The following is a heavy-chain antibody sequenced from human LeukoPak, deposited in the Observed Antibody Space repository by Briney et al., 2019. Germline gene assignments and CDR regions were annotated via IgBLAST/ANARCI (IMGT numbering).Heavy chain of an antibody. CDR2: IYYSGST. V-gene: IGHV4-31*03. D-gene: IGHD2-2*02. J-gene: IGHJ5*02. Sequence: SETLSLTCTVSGGSISSGGYYWSWIRQHPGKGLEWIGYIYYSGSTYYNPSLKSRVTISVDTSKNQFSLKLSSVTAAETAVYYCARDLGIVVVPAAIGAWFDPWGQGTLVTVSS. CDR3: ARDLGIVVVPAAIGAWFDP. CDR1: GGSISSGGYY.